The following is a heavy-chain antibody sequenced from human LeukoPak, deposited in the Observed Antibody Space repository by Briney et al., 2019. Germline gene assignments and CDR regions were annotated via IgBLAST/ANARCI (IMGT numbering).Heavy chain of an antibody. CDR1: GFTVSSNY. Sequence: GGSLRLSCAASGFTVSSNYMSWVRQAPGKGLEWVSVIYRDGSTYYADSVKGRFTISRDNSKNTLYLQMNGLRAEDTAVYYCARLSVTTWYYFDYWGQGTLVTVSS. CDR2: IYRDGST. D-gene: IGHD4-17*01. J-gene: IGHJ4*02. CDR3: ARLSVTTWYYFDY. V-gene: IGHV3-66*01.